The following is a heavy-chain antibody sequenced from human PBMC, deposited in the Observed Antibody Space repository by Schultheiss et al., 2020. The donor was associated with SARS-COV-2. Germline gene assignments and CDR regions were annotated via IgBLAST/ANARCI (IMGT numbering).Heavy chain of an antibody. D-gene: IGHD1-26*01. CDR3: ARGGYSGSYFGYYGMDV. Sequence: GESLKISCAASGFTFSDYYMSWIRQAPGKGLEWVSYISSSGSTIYYADSVKGRFTISRDNAKNSLYLQMNSLRAEDTAVYYCARGGYSGSYFGYYGMDVWGQGTTVTVSS. CDR1: GFTFSDYY. V-gene: IGHV3-11*01. J-gene: IGHJ6*02. CDR2: ISSSGSTI.